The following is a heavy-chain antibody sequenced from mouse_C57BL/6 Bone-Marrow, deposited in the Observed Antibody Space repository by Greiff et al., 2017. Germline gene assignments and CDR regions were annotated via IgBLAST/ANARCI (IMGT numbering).Heavy chain of an antibody. CDR3: VRQSNDYFDY. V-gene: IGHV10-1*01. CDR1: GFSFNTYA. J-gene: IGHJ2*01. D-gene: IGHD2-5*01. Sequence: EVQLVESGGGLVQPKGSLKLSCAASGFSFNTYAMNWVRQAPGKGLEWVARIRSKSNNYATYYADSVKDRFTISRDDSESMLYLQMNNLKTEDTAMYYCVRQSNDYFDYWGQGTTLTVSS. CDR2: IRSKSNNYAT.